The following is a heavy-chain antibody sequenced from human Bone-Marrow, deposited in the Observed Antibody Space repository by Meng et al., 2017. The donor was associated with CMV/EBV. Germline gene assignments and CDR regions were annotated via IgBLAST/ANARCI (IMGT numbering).Heavy chain of an antibody. D-gene: IGHD3-3*01. Sequence: SVKGSCKAPGGTFSSYAISWVRQAPGQGLEWMGGIIPIFGTANYAQKFQGRVTITTDESTSTAYMELSSLRSEDTAVYYCARDLYAYYDFWSGYAFDIWGQGTMVTVSS. J-gene: IGHJ3*02. CDR3: ARDLYAYYDFWSGYAFDI. CDR1: GGTFSSYA. CDR2: IIPIFGTA. V-gene: IGHV1-69*05.